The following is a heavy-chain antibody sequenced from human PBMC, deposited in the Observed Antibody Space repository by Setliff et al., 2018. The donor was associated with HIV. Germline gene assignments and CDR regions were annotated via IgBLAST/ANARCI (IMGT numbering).Heavy chain of an antibody. CDR2: IHHSGST. CDR1: GASISNYW. Sequence: PSETLSLTCTVSGASISNYWWTWMRQPPGKELEYLGSIHHSGSTYYSPSLKSRVTISVDTSRNQFSLRLKYVTPADTAVYFCAKQPGGHSFFDSWGQGTLVTV. D-gene: IGHD2-21*01. J-gene: IGHJ4*02. V-gene: IGHV4-59*01. CDR3: AKQPGGHSFFDS.